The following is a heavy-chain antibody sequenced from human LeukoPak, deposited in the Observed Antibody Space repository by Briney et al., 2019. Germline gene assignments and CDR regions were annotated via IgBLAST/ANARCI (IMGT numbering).Heavy chain of an antibody. V-gene: IGHV1-24*01. CDR3: ATDRVAVAATGVSSASDI. J-gene: IGHJ3*02. Sequence: ASVKVSCKVSGYTLTELSMHWVRQAPGKGLEWMGGFDPEDGETIYAQKFQGRVTMTEDTSTDTAYMELSSLRSEDTAVYYCATDRVAVAATGVSSASDIWGQGTMVTVSS. D-gene: IGHD6-19*01. CDR1: GYTLTELS. CDR2: FDPEDGET.